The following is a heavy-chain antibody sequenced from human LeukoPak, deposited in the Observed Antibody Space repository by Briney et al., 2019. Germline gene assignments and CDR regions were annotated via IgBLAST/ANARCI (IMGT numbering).Heavy chain of an antibody. D-gene: IGHD3-16*01. CDR3: VKGGEDAAMAPNS. CDR1: GFTFDDYA. V-gene: IGHV3-43D*04. Sequence: GGSLRLSCAASGFTFDDYAMHWVRRPPGKGLEWISLVRRDDGRTFYAGSVRGRFTISRDNRKNSLFLQMTSLRPEDTAFYYCVKGGEDAAMAPNSWGRGTLVIVSS. CDR2: VRRDDGRT. J-gene: IGHJ4*02.